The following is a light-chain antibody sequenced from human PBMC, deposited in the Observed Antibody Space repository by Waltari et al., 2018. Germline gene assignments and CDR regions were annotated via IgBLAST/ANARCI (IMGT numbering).Light chain of an antibody. CDR3: CSQAVRSIYV. CDR1: SSDVGSYNL. CDR2: EVT. J-gene: IGLJ1*01. Sequence: QSALTQPASVSGSPGQSITISCTGTSSDVGSYNLVSWYQQHPGKAPTLMIYEVTERPLGGSHRFSVSKSDKTAALTIAGLQAEDEAYYYCCSQAVRSIYVVGTGTKVTIL. V-gene: IGLV2-23*02.